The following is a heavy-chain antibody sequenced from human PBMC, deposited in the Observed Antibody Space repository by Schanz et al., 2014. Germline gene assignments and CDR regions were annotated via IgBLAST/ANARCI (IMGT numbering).Heavy chain of an antibody. Sequence: EVQLLESGGALVQPGGSLRLSCAASGFTVSSNYMSWVRQAPGKGLEWVSVIYSGGSTYYADSVKGRFTISRDNSKNTLHLQMNSLRAEDTAFYYCAVLGGFGELPLDYRGQGTLVTVSS. D-gene: IGHD3-10*01. V-gene: IGHV3-66*01. CDR2: IYSGGST. J-gene: IGHJ4*02. CDR3: AVLGGFGELPLDY. CDR1: GFTVSSNY.